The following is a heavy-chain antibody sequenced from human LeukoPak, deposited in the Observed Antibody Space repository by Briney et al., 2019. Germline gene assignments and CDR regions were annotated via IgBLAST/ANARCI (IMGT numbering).Heavy chain of an antibody. J-gene: IGHJ6*03. CDR3: ARVARDGYNWVGYYYYYYMDI. CDR2: ISAYNGNT. Sequence: ASVKVSCKASGYTFSSYGITWVRQAPGQGLEWMGWISAYNGNTNYAQNLQGRVTMTRDTSISTAYMELSRLRSDDTAVYYCARVARDGYNWVGYYYYYYMDIWGKGTTVTISS. CDR1: GYTFSSYG. D-gene: IGHD5-24*01. V-gene: IGHV1-18*01.